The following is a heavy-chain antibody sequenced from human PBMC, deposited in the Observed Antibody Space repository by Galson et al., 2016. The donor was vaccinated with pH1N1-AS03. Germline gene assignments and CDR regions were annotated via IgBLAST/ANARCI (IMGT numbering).Heavy chain of an antibody. CDR3: ASNWNYFNL. D-gene: IGHD1-1*01. CDR1: GFTFDYFY. J-gene: IGHJ4*02. CDR2: ISTAGITT. Sequence: SLRLSCAASGFTFDYFYMSWIRQAPGKGLEWISFISTAGITTHYADSVKGRFTISRDNANNSLYLEMTSLRPEDTAIYYCASNWNYFNLWGQGILVTVSS. V-gene: IGHV3-11*01.